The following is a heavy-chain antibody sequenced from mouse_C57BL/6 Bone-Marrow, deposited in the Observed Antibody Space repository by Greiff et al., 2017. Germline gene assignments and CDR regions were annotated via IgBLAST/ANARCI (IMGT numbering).Heavy chain of an antibody. CDR1: GFTFSDYG. V-gene: IGHV5-17*01. J-gene: IGHJ3*01. CDR3: ARDYDYDDGAWFAY. Sequence: DVQLVESGGGLVKPGGSLKLSCAASGFTFSDYGMHWVRQAPEKGLEWVAYISSGSSTIYYAETGKGRFTISRDNAKNTLFLQMTSLRSDEPAMYYCARDYDYDDGAWFAYWGQGTLVTVSA. D-gene: IGHD2-4*01. CDR2: ISSGSSTI.